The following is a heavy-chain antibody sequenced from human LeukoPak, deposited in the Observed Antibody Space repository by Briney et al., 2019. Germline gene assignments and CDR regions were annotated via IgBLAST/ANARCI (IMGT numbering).Heavy chain of an antibody. CDR3: SRVIGWYWFHK. J-gene: IGHJ4*02. V-gene: IGHV3-64*01. CDR1: GYTFSSYA. Sequence: GGSLRLSCSASGYTFSSYAMNWVRQAPGKGLEYVADISSDGRITYYANSVKGRFTISRDNSKNTLYLQMGSLRVEDMAVYCCSRVIGWYWFHKWGQGTLLTVPS. D-gene: IGHD6-19*01. CDR2: ISSDGRIT.